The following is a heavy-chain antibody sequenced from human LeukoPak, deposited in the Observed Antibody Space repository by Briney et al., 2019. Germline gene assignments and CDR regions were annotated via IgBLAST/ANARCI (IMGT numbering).Heavy chain of an antibody. D-gene: IGHD2-15*01. CDR1: GYSFTSYW. CDR3: ARPYCSGGSCYLYYFDY. V-gene: IGHV5-51*01. CDR2: IYPGDSDT. J-gene: IGHJ4*02. Sequence: GESLKISCKGSGYSFTSYWIGWVRQMSGKGLEWMGIIYPGDSDTRYSPSDRGQVTISVDKSISTAYLQWSSLKASDTAMYYCARPYCSGGSCYLYYFDYWGQGTLVTVSS.